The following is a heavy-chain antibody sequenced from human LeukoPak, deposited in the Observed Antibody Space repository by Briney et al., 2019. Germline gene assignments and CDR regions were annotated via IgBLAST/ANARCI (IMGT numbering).Heavy chain of an antibody. D-gene: IGHD1-1*01. Sequence: GGSLRLSCSASGFTFSRYGMNWARQAPGKGQEYVSAISKNGDRTYYADSVKGRFTISRDNSKNTLYLQMSSLSIEDTAVYYCVKDLDWNDGYWGQGTLVTVSS. V-gene: IGHV3-64D*06. CDR1: GFTFSRYG. CDR2: ISKNGDRT. CDR3: VKDLDWNDGY. J-gene: IGHJ4*02.